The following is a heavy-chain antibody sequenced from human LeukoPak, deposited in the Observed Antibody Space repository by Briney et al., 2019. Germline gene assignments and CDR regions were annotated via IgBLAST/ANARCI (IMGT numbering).Heavy chain of an antibody. CDR3: ARPNITSYYDSRGYDAFDV. V-gene: IGHV5-51*01. J-gene: IGHJ3*01. D-gene: IGHD3-22*01. CDR1: GYTFTRDW. Sequence: GESLKISGKGSGYTFTRDWIAWVRQMPGKGLELMGIIYPGDSHSIYSPSFQGQVTMSADKSINTAYLQWSSLKASDTAMYYCARPNITSYYDSRGYDAFDVWGQGTMVTVSS. CDR2: IYPGDSHS.